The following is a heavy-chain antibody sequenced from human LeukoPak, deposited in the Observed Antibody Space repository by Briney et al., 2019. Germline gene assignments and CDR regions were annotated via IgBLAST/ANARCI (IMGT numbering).Heavy chain of an antibody. D-gene: IGHD6-13*01. Sequence: ASVKVSCKASGYTFTNYYIHWVRQAPGQGLEWMGIINPPGGSASYAQKFQGRVSMTSDTSTSTLYLELSSLRSEDTAVYYCARDRSGSRSRWFDSWGQGTVVTVSS. CDR2: INPPGGSA. CDR3: ARDRSGSRSRWFDS. J-gene: IGHJ5*01. CDR1: GYTFTNYY. V-gene: IGHV1-46*01.